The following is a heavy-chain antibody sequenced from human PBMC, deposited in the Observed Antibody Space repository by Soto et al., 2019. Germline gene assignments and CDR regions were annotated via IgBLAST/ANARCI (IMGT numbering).Heavy chain of an antibody. CDR3: AIYRQYYYGSGSYYKGGWFDP. CDR2: FDPEDGET. CDR1: GYTLTELS. V-gene: IGHV1-24*01. J-gene: IGHJ5*02. Sequence: VKVSCKVSGYTLTELSMHWVRQAPGKGLEWMGGFDPEDGETIYAQKFQGRVTMTEDTSTDTAYMELSSLRSEDTAVYYCAIYRQYYYGSGSYYKGGWFDPWGQGTLVTVSS. D-gene: IGHD3-10*01.